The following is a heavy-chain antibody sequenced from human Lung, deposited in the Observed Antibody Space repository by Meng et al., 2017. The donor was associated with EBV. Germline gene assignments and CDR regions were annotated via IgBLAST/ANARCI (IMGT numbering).Heavy chain of an antibody. CDR1: EFTFSQYW. CDR3: SRDLAGSDDY. CDR2: INEDGATT. J-gene: IGHJ4*02. D-gene: IGHD1-14*01. V-gene: IGHV3-74*01. Sequence: LVERGGALVQPGGSRRLSCAASEFTFSQYWMHWVRQAPGAGLVWVSRINEDGATTNYADSVKGRFTISRDNARNTLYLQMNSLRVEDTAVYYCSRDLAGSDDYWGQGTLVTVSS.